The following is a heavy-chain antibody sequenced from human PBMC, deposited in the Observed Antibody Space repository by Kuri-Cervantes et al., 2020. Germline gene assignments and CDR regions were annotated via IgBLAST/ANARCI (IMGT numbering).Heavy chain of an antibody. J-gene: IGHJ4*02. V-gene: IGHV3-30*02. CDR3: AKDLPGGRYFDY. CDR1: GFTFSSYG. Sequence: GESLKISCAASGFTFSSYGLHWVRQAPGKGLEWVAFIRYDGSNAYYADSVKGRFTISRDNSKNTLYLQMNSLRGEDTAVYHCAKDLPGGRYFDYWGQGTLVTVSS. D-gene: IGHD1-14*01. CDR2: IRYDGSNA.